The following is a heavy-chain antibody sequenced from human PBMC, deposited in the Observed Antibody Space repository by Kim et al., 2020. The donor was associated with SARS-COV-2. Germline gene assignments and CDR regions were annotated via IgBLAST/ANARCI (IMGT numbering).Heavy chain of an antibody. CDR3: ARRGGYGSVAFDI. Sequence: YSPSVQGRVTISAGKSISTAYLQWSSLKASDTAMYYCARRGGYGSVAFDIWGQGTMVTVSS. V-gene: IGHV5-51*01. J-gene: IGHJ3*02. D-gene: IGHD3-10*01.